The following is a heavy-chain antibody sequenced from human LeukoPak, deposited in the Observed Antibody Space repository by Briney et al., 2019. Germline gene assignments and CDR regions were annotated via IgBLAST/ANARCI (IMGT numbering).Heavy chain of an antibody. CDR1: GGSFSGYY. CDR2: INHSGST. D-gene: IGHD3-10*01. J-gene: IGHJ4*02. V-gene: IGHV4-34*01. Sequence: SETLSLTCAVYGGSFSGYYRSWIRQPPGKGLERIGEINHSGSTNYNPSLKSRVTISVDTSKNQFSLKLSSVTAADTAVYYCARDSYRTRITMVRGVCDYWGQGTLVTVSS. CDR3: ARDSYRTRITMVRGVCDY.